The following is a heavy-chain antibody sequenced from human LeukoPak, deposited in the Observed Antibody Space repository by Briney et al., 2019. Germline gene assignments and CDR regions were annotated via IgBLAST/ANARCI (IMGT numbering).Heavy chain of an antibody. CDR2: INHSGST. Sequence: SETLSLTCAVYGGSFSGYYWSWIRQPPGKGLEWIGEINHSGSTNYNPSLKSRVTISVDRSKNQFSLKLSSVTAADTAVYYCARVPTHNWGNWFDPWGQGTLVTVSS. CDR1: GGSFSGYY. J-gene: IGHJ5*02. D-gene: IGHD2-15*01. CDR3: ARVPTHNWGNWFDP. V-gene: IGHV4-34*01.